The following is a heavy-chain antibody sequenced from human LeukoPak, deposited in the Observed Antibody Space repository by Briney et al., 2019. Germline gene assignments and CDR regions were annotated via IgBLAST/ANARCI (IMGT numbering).Heavy chain of an antibody. Sequence: SETLSLTCAVYGGSFSGYYWSWIRQPPGKGLEWIGKINHSGSTNYNPSLKSRVTISVDTSKNQFSLKLSSVTAADTAVYYCARGTRTPSTVTASFDYWGQGTLVTVSS. CDR2: INHSGST. J-gene: IGHJ4*02. D-gene: IGHD4-17*01. V-gene: IGHV4-34*01. CDR3: ARGTRTPSTVTASFDY. CDR1: GGSFSGYY.